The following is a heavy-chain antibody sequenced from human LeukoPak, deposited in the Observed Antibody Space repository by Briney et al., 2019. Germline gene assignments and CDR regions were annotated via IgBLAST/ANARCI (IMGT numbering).Heavy chain of an antibody. J-gene: IGHJ4*02. CDR1: GFTFSSYA. CDR2: ISYDGTNK. V-gene: IGHV3-30*04. CDR3: ARGSFVIVPAALNSYFDY. Sequence: GGSLRLSCAVSGFTFSSYAIHWVRQAPGKGLEWVAVISYDGTNKYYADSVKGRFTISRDSSKNTLYLQMNSLRAEDTAVYYCARGSFVIVPAALNSYFDYWGQGTLVTVSS. D-gene: IGHD2-2*01.